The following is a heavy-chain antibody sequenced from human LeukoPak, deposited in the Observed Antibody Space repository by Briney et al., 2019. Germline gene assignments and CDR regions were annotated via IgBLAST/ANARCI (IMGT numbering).Heavy chain of an antibody. CDR1: GFTVSSNY. V-gene: IGHV3-53*01. D-gene: IGHD1-14*01. J-gene: IGHJ4*02. CDR2: IYSNGNT. CDR3: ARAEPFRD. Sequence: GGSLRLSCAASGFTVSSNYMSWVRQAPGKGLEWVSVIYSNGNTYYADSVKGRFTISRDNSKNTLYLQMNSLRAEDTAVYYCARAEPFRDWGQGILVTVSS.